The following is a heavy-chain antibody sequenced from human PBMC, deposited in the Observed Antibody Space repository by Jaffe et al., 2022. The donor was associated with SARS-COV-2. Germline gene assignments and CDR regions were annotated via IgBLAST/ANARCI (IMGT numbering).Heavy chain of an antibody. D-gene: IGHD1-1*01. CDR1: GFTFNYHW. CDR3: TRDSWPHGNPNYYYGLDV. V-gene: IGHV3-7*03. J-gene: IGHJ6*02. CDR2: IRQDGSEK. Sequence: EVHLEESGGGLVQPGGSLRLSCVTSGFTFNYHWMSWVRQAPGKGLEWVANIRQDGSEKYYADSVRGRFTITRDNAKNSLDLQMNSLRAEDTAIYYCTRDSWPHGNPNYYYGLDVWGQGTTVTVSS.